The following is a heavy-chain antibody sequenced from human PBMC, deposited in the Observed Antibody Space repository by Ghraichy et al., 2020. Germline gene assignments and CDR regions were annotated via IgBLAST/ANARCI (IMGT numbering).Heavy chain of an antibody. CDR3: ARARKRRDGYNYDFDY. J-gene: IGHJ4*02. Sequence: GGSLRLSCAASGFTFSSYWMSWVRQAPGKGLEWVANIKQDGSEKYYVDSVKGRFTISRDNAKNSLYLQMNSLRAEDTAVYYCARARKRRDGYNYDFDYWGQGTLVTVSS. V-gene: IGHV3-7*03. D-gene: IGHD5-24*01. CDR1: GFTFSSYW. CDR2: IKQDGSEK.